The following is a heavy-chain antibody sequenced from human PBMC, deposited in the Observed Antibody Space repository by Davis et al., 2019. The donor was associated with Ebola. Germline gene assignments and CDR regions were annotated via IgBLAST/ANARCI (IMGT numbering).Heavy chain of an antibody. CDR1: GFTLTNYA. V-gene: IGHV1-3*01. CDR2: VHGGNGNT. J-gene: IGHJ5*02. CDR3: ARDSGSYLTWFDP. Sequence: ASVKVSCKASGFTLTNYAIHWVRQAPGQRLEWMGWVHGGNGNTKYSQRFQGRVTITTDTSASTAYLELSSLRSEDTAVYYCARDSGSYLTWFDPWGQGTLVTVSS. D-gene: IGHD1-26*01.